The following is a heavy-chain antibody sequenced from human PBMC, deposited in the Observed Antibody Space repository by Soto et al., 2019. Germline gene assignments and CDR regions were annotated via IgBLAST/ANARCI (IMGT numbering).Heavy chain of an antibody. CDR3: ARGMNYYDSSGDSWFDP. V-gene: IGHV4-30-2*01. Sequence: SSETLSLTCTVSGGSINSGDYSWTWIRQPPGKGLEWIGYIYHTGTTYYNMSLKSRVTISVDRSKNQFSLKLSSVTAADTAVYYCARGMNYYDSSGDSWFDPWGQGTLVTVSS. CDR1: GGSINSGDYS. D-gene: IGHD3-22*01. J-gene: IGHJ5*02. CDR2: IYHTGTT.